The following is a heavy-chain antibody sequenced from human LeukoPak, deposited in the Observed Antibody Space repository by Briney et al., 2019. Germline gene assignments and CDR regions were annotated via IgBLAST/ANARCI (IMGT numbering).Heavy chain of an antibody. CDR3: AAVVAATPY. CDR2: ISSGSSYI. Sequence: SGGSLRLSCAASGFTFSSYTMNWVRQAPGKGLEWVSSISSGSSYIYYADSLKGRFTISRDNAKNTVYLEMNNLRAEDTAVYYCAAVVAATPYWGQGTLVTVSS. V-gene: IGHV3-21*01. J-gene: IGHJ4*02. D-gene: IGHD5-12*01. CDR1: GFTFSSYT.